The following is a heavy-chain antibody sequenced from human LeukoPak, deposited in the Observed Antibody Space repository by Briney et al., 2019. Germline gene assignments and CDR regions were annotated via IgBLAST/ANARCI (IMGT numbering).Heavy chain of an antibody. CDR1: GFTFSSYS. D-gene: IGHD2-2*02. J-gene: IGHJ4*02. CDR2: ISSSSSYI. V-gene: IGHV3-21*01. CDR3: ARVGDSGYCSSTSCYTDY. Sequence: PGRSLRLSCAASGFTFSSYSMNWVRQAPGKGLEWVSSISSSSSYIYYADSVKGRFTISRDNAKNSLYLQMNSLRAEDTAVYYCARVGDSGYCSSTSCYTDYWGQGTLVTVSS.